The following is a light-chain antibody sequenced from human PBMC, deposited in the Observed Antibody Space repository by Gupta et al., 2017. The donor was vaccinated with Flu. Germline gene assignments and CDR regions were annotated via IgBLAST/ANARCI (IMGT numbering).Light chain of an antibody. CDR1: QDISNY. CDR3: QQYDNLPPGIT. Sequence: DIQMTQSPSSLSASVGDRVTITCQASQDISNYLNWYQQKPGKAPKLLIYDASNLETGVPSRFSGSGSATDVTFTISSRQPDDIATYYCQQYDNLPPGITFGQGTRLEIK. CDR2: DAS. J-gene: IGKJ5*01. V-gene: IGKV1-33*01.